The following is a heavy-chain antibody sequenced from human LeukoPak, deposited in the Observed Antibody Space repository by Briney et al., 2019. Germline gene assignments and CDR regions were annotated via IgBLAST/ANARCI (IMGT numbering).Heavy chain of an antibody. J-gene: IGHJ4*02. CDR3: AKSLAVPGSPDY. D-gene: IGHD6-19*01. CDR2: VSGSGGNT. V-gene: IGHV3-23*01. CDR1: GFTFTNSA. Sequence: GGSLRLSCAASGFTFTNSAMTWVRQAPEKGLEWVSTVSGSGGNTYYADSVKGRFTISRDNSENTLYLQMNSLRAQDTAVYYCAKSLAVPGSPDYWGLGTLVTVSS.